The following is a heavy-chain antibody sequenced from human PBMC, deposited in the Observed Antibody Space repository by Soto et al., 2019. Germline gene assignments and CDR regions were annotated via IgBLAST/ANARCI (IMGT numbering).Heavy chain of an antibody. CDR2: IYYSGST. CDR1: GGSISSSSYY. V-gene: IGHV4-39*01. Sequence: SETLSLTCTVSGGSISSSSYYWGWIRQPPGKGLEWIGSIYYSGSTYYNPSLKSRVTISVDTSKNQFSLKLSSVTAADTAVYYCARKDYCGGGRCHFTYWAQGTLVPVSS. J-gene: IGHJ4*02. D-gene: IGHD2-15*01. CDR3: ARKDYCGGGRCHFTY.